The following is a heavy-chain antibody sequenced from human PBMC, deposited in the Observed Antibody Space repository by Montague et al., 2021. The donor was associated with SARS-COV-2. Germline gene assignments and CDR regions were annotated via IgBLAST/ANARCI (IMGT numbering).Heavy chain of an antibody. Sequence: TLSLTCTVSGGPISYGGYFWNWIRQHPGKGLEWIGYIDKSGTTXYXXXXKXRVSLSVDTSKNQFSLNLRSATAADTAVYYCARSRENYNILTGYPYYFDYWGQGTLVTVSS. CDR2: IDKSGTT. J-gene: IGHJ4*02. CDR1: GGPISYGGYF. CDR3: ARSRENYNILTGYPYYFDY. D-gene: IGHD3-9*01. V-gene: IGHV4-31*03.